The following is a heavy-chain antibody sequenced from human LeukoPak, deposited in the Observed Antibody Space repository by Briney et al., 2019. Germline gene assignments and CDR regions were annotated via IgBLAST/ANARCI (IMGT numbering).Heavy chain of an antibody. V-gene: IGHV4-39*01. CDR2: IYYSGST. D-gene: IGHD6-19*01. CDR1: GASISSTTYY. CDR3: ARSIAVAGHFGGTVFDY. Sequence: SETLSLTCTVSGASISSTTYYWGWIRQPPRKGLEWIASIYYSGSTYYNPSLKSRVTISVDTSKNQFSLKLSSVTAADTAVYYCARSIAVAGHFGGTVFDYWGQGTLVTVSS. J-gene: IGHJ4*02.